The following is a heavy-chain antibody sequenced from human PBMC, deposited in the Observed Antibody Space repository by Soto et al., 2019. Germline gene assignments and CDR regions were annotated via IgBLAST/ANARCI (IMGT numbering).Heavy chain of an antibody. V-gene: IGHV3-23*01. D-gene: IGHD3-10*01. CDR1: GFTFSSYG. CDR2: ISGSGGST. CDR3: AKDITMVRGVIRDYYYYGMDV. Sequence: PGGSLRLSCAASGFTFSSYGMSWVRQAPGKGLEWVSAISGSGGSTYYADSVKGRFTISRDNSKNTLYLQMNSLRAEDTAVYYCAKDITMVRGVIRDYYYYGMDVWGQGTTATVSS. J-gene: IGHJ6*02.